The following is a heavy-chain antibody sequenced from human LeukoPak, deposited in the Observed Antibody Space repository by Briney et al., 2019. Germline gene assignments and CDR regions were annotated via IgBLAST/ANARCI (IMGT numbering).Heavy chain of an antibody. CDR1: GDTFSRYV. CDR2: IYGTSDTT. J-gene: IGHJ4*02. D-gene: IGHD6-19*01. V-gene: IGHV3-23*01. CDR3: ARGVSGWPYYLDY. Sequence: GGSLRLSCADSGDTFSRYVMSWVRQAPGKGVEWGSSIYGTSDTTYYVDSVKGGFTISRDNSKNTLYLQMNSLRAEDTAIFYCARGVSGWPYYLDYWGQGTLVTVSS.